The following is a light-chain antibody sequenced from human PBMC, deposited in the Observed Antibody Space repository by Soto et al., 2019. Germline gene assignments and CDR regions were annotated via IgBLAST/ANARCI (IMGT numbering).Light chain of an antibody. CDR3: QQYNGYPLT. V-gene: IGKV1-5*01. CDR1: QSVSSW. J-gene: IGKJ4*01. Sequence: DIQLTQSPSTLSASVGDRVTITCRASQSVSSWLAWYQQKPGKAPKLLIYDASSLQSGVPSRFSGSGYGTEFSLTISSLQPDDFATYYCQQYNGYPLTFGGGTKVEIK. CDR2: DAS.